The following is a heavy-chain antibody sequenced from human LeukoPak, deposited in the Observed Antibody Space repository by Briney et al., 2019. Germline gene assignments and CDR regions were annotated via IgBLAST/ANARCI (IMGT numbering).Heavy chain of an antibody. D-gene: IGHD3-3*01. V-gene: IGHV3-7*01. Sequence: GGSLRLSCAASGFTFSSYWMSWVRQAPGKGLEWVANIKQDGSEKYYVDSVKGRFTISRDNAKNSLYLQMNSLRAEDTAVYYCARGLTDYDFETYYYGMDVWGQGTTVTVSS. CDR2: IKQDGSEK. CDR3: ARGLTDYDFETYYYGMDV. J-gene: IGHJ6*02. CDR1: GFTFSSYW.